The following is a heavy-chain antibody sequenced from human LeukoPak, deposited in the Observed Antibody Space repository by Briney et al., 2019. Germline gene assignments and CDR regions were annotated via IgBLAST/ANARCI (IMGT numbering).Heavy chain of an antibody. J-gene: IGHJ4*02. V-gene: IGHV1-18*01. CDR2: ISAYNGNT. CDR3: ASGDVAAIAARPEAFDY. CDR1: GYTFTSYG. D-gene: IGHD6-6*01. Sequence: ASVKVSCKASGYTFTSYGISWVRQAPGQGLEWMGWISAYNGNTNYAQKFQGRVTITADKSTSTAYMELSSLRSEDTAVYYCASGDVAAIAARPEAFDYWGQGTLVTVSS.